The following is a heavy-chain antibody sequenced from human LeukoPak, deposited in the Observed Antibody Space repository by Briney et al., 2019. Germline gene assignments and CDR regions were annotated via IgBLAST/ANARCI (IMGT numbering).Heavy chain of an antibody. CDR3: ARDADTTAFYWYFDL. V-gene: IGHV3-33*01. CDR2: MWSDGTKT. Sequence: GGSLRLSCTASGFTLSHFGVHWVRQAPGKGLELVALMWSDGTKTSYADSVKGRFTISRDISRNTLYLQMNSLRAEDTALYYCARDADTTAFYWYFDLWGRGTLVTVSS. J-gene: IGHJ2*01. CDR1: GFTLSHFG. D-gene: IGHD2/OR15-2a*01.